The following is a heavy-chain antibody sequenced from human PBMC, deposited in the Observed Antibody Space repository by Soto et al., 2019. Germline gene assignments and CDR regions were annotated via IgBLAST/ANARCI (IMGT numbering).Heavy chain of an antibody. V-gene: IGHV3-21*01. J-gene: IGHJ3*01. Sequence: GGSLRLSCVASGLILSTYTMNWVRQAPGKGLEWVSSITSSSSYIYYADSVKGRFTISRDNAKNSLYLQMNSLRAEDTAVYYCAREGGRYCSGDTCYRGAFDLWGLGTMVTVSS. CDR1: GLILSTYT. CDR3: AREGGRYCSGDTCYRGAFDL. D-gene: IGHD2-15*01. CDR2: ITSSSSYI.